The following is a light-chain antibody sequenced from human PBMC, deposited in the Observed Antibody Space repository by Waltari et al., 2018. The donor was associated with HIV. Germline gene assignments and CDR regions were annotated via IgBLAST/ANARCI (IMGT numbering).Light chain of an antibody. Sequence: QSALTQPAPVSGPPGQSITIPCPGPSGVVGSFNFVPWYQQHPGKAPKLMIYEVSKRPSGVSNRFSGSKSGNTASLTISGLQAEDEADYYSCSYAGSSTYVFGTGTKVTVL. CDR2: EVS. CDR3: CSYAGSSTYV. V-gene: IGLV2-23*02. J-gene: IGLJ1*01. CDR1: SGVVGSFNF.